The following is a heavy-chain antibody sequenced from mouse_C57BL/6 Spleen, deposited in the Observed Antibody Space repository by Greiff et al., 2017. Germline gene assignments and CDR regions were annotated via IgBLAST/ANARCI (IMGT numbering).Heavy chain of an antibody. Sequence: EVQGVESGGGLVKPGGSLKLSCAASGFTFSSYTMSWVRQTPEKRLEWVATISGGGGNTYYPNSVKGRFTISRDNATNTLYLQMSSLRSEDTALYYCAREYDYDAMDYWGQGTSVTVSS. D-gene: IGHD5-2*01. CDR3: AREYDYDAMDY. CDR2: ISGGGGNT. J-gene: IGHJ4*01. CDR1: GFTFSSYT. V-gene: IGHV5-9*01.